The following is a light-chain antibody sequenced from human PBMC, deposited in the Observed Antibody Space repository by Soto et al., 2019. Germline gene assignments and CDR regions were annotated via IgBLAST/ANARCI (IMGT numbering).Light chain of an antibody. Sequence: EIVLTQSPGTLSLSPGERATLSCRASQTVSSSYLAWYQQKLGQAPRLLIYGASNRATGIPDRFSGNGSGTDFTLTISRLEPEDFAVYYCQQYGSSPRTFGQGTKVDIK. CDR3: QQYGSSPRT. CDR1: QTVSSSY. CDR2: GAS. V-gene: IGKV3-20*01. J-gene: IGKJ1*01.